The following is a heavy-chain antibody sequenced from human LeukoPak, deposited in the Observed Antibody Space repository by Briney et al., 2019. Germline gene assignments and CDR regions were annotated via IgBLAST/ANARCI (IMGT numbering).Heavy chain of an antibody. V-gene: IGHV4-38-2*02. CDR1: GYSISSGYF. Sequence: SETLSLTCTVPGYSISSGYFWGWIRQPPGKGLEWIGTIYNSGSTYYNASLESRVTISVDTSKNQFSLKLTSVTAADTAVYYCARDSYHDILTGAGWFDPWGQGTLVTVSS. D-gene: IGHD3-9*01. J-gene: IGHJ5*02. CDR2: IYNSGST. CDR3: ARDSYHDILTGAGWFDP.